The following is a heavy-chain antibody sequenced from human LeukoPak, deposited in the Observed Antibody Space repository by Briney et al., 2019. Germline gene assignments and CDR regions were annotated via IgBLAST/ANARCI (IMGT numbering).Heavy chain of an antibody. CDR3: ARGATGVSVFDY. J-gene: IGHJ4*02. CDR1: GGSISSYY. CDR2: IYYSGST. Sequence: SETLSLTCTVSGGSISSYYWSRIRQPPGKGLEWIGYIYYSGSTNYNPSLKSRVTISVDTSKNQFSLKLSSVTAADTAVYYCARGATGVSVFDYWGQGTLVTVSS. V-gene: IGHV4-59*01. D-gene: IGHD7-27*01.